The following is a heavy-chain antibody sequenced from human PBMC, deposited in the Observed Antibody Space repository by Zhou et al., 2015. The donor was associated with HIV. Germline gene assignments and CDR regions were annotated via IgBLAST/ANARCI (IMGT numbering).Heavy chain of an antibody. V-gene: IGHV1-69*01. D-gene: IGHD3-22*01. CDR1: GGTFSSYA. CDR2: IIPIFGTA. J-gene: IGHJ4*02. Sequence: QVQLVQSGAEVKKPGSSVKVSCKASGGTFSSYAISWVRQAPGQGLEWMGGIIPIFGTANYAQKFQGRVTITADESTSTAYMELSSLRSEDTAVYYCARGNLYDSSGYYSFDGAYFDYWGQGTLVTVSS. CDR3: ARGNLYDSSGYYSFDGAYFDY.